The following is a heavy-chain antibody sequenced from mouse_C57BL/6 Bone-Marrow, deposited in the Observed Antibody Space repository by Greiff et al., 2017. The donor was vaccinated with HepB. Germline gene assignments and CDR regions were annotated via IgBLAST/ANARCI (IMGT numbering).Heavy chain of an antibody. CDR3: ARDPHYYSNYPYAMDY. J-gene: IGHJ4*01. V-gene: IGHV5-4*01. CDR2: ISDGGSYT. CDR1: GFTFSSYA. Sequence: EVQGVESGGGLVKPGGSLKLSCAASGFTFSSYAMSWVRQTPEKRLEWVATISDGGSYTYYPDNVKGRFPISRDNAKNNLYLQMSHLKYEDTAMYYCARDPHYYSNYPYAMDYWGQGTSVTVSS. D-gene: IGHD2-5*01.